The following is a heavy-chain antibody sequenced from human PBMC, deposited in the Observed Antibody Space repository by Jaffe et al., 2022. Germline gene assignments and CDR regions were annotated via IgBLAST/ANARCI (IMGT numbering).Heavy chain of an antibody. D-gene: IGHD6-13*01. CDR3: ARDRTQTWYGGIDY. J-gene: IGHJ4*02. Sequence: QVQLVQSGAEVEKPGASVKISCQASGYTFTTFGMHWLRQAPGQRVEWMGWLNVGNGNAAYSQKLQGRVTITRDTFASTTYLEVTGLISEDTAVYYCARDRTQTWYGGIDYWGQGTLVTVSS. CDR2: LNVGNGNA. V-gene: IGHV1-3*01. CDR1: GYTFTTFG.